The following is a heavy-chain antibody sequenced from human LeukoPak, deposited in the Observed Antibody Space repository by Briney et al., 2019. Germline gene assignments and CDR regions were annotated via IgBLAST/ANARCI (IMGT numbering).Heavy chain of an antibody. CDR1: GGSVSSGPYY. CDR2: IYYSGST. D-gene: IGHD3-10*01. V-gene: IGHV4-61*01. Sequence: PSETLSLTCSVSGGSVSSGPYYWSWIRQPPGKGLEWIGYIYYSGSTSYNPSLKSRVTISVDTSKNQFSLKLSSVTAADTAVYYCAREQAGSYFAYWGQGTLVTVSS. CDR3: AREQAGSYFAY. J-gene: IGHJ4*02.